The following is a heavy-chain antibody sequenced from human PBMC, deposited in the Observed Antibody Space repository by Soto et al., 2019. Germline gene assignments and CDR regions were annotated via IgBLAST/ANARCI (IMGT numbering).Heavy chain of an antibody. Sequence: XETLSLTCTVSGCSISSYYWSWIRQPPGKGLEWIGYIYYSGSTNYNPSLKSRVTISVDTSKNQFSLKLSSVTAADTAVYYCAREYYDSSGYYYLAFDYWGQGTLVTVSS. J-gene: IGHJ4*02. V-gene: IGHV4-59*01. CDR3: AREYYDSSGYYYLAFDY. CDR1: GCSISSYY. CDR2: IYYSGST. D-gene: IGHD3-22*01.